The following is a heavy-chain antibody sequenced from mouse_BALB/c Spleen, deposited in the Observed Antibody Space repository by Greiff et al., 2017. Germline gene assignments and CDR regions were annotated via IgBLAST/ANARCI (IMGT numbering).Heavy chain of an antibody. CDR3: ARNGNYGFAY. CDR1: GFNIKDYY. J-gene: IGHJ3*01. D-gene: IGHD2-1*01. Sequence: VHVKQSGAELVRPGALVKLSCKASGFNIKDYYMHWVKQRPEQGLEWIGWIDPENGNTKYDPKFQGKASITADTSSNTAYLQLSSLTSEDTAVYYCARNGNYGFAYWGQGTLVTVSA. CDR2: IDPENGNT. V-gene: IGHV14-1*02.